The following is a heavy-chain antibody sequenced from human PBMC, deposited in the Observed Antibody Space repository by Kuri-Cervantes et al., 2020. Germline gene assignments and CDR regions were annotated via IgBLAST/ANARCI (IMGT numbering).Heavy chain of an antibody. D-gene: IGHD1-26*01. CDR1: GFTFSNYY. CDR2: ISSSGSTI. J-gene: IGHJ6*02. Sequence: GGSLRLSCAASGFTFSNYYMSWIRQAPGKGLEWVSYISSSGSTIYYADSVKGRFTISRDNAKNSLYLQMNSLRAEDTAVYYCAKDWGYSGSYGVISYYYGMDVWGQGTTVTVSS. V-gene: IGHV3-11*01. CDR3: AKDWGYSGSYGVISYYYGMDV.